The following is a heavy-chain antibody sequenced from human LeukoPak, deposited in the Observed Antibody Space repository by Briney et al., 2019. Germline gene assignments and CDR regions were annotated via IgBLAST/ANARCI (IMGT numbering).Heavy chain of an antibody. CDR1: GFTFSDYY. D-gene: IGHD1-26*01. V-gene: IGHV3-11*01. CDR3: ARDWYSGSYPLDY. CDR2: ISSSGSTI. Sequence: PGGSLRLSCAASGFTFSDYYMTWIRQAPGKGLEWVSYISSSGSTIYYADSVKGRFTISRDNTKNSLYPQMNSLRAEDTAVYYCARDWYSGSYPLDYWGQGTLVTVSS. J-gene: IGHJ4*02.